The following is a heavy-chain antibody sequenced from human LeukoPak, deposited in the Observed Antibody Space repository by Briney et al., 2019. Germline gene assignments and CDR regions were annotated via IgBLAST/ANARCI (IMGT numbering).Heavy chain of an antibody. CDR3: ARVGLVGATLIDY. Sequence: SVKVSCKASGGTFSSYTISWVRQAPGQGLEWMGRIIPILGIANYAQKFQGRVTITADNSTSTAYMELSSLRSEDTAVYYCARVGLVGATLIDYWGQGTLVTVSS. CDR2: IIPILGIA. CDR1: GGTFSSYT. V-gene: IGHV1-69*02. D-gene: IGHD1-26*01. J-gene: IGHJ4*02.